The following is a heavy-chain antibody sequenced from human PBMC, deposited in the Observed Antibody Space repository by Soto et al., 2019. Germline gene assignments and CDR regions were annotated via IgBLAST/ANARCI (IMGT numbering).Heavy chain of an antibody. CDR1: GGTFSSYT. J-gene: IGHJ5*02. Sequence: QVQLVQSGAEVKKPGSSVKVSCKASGGTFSSYTISWVRQAPGQGLEWMGRIIPILGIANYAQKFQGRVTITADKSTSKAYMELSSLRSEDTAVYYCARDGEGGITMVRAVIIRSNWFDPWGQGTLVTVSS. D-gene: IGHD3-10*01. V-gene: IGHV1-69*08. CDR2: IIPILGIA. CDR3: ARDGEGGITMVRAVIIRSNWFDP.